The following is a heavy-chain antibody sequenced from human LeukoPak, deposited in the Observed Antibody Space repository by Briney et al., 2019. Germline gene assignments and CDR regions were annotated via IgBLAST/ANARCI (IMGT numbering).Heavy chain of an antibody. CDR3: AKTYGSVYYYGMDV. V-gene: IGHV3-21*01. J-gene: IGHJ6*02. CDR2: ISGSRDYI. Sequence: GGSLRLSCEASGFTFSSYSMNWVRQAPGKGLEWVSSISGSRDYIYYADSVKGRFTISRDNAKNSLYLKMYSLRVEATAVYYCAKTYGSVYYYGMDVWGQGTTVTVSS. D-gene: IGHD3-10*01. CDR1: GFTFSSYS.